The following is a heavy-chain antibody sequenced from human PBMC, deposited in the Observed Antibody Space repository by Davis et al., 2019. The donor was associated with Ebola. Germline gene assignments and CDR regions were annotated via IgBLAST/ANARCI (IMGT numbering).Heavy chain of an antibody. CDR1: GFTVSSNY. V-gene: IGHV3-15*01. D-gene: IGHD3-3*01. J-gene: IGHJ4*02. Sequence: GGSLRLSCAASGFTVSSNYMSWVRQAPGKGLEWVGRIKSKTDGGTTDYAAPVKGRFTISRDDSKNTLYLQMNSLKTEDTAVYYCTTDYDFWSGYYHFDYWGQGTLVTVSS. CDR2: IKSKTDGGTT. CDR3: TTDYDFWSGYYHFDY.